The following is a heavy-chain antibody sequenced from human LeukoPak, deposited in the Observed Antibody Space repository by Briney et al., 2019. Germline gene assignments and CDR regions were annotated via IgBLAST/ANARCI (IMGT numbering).Heavy chain of an antibody. CDR2: IIPFLGIA. CDR1: GGTFSSYA. D-gene: IGHD6-13*01. J-gene: IGHJ3*02. CDR3: ALTYSSSPTGPAFDI. Sequence: ASVKVSCKASGGTFSSYAISWVRQAPGQGLEWMGRIIPFLGIANYAQKFQGRVTMTRDTSTSTVYMELSSLRSEDTAAYYCALTYSSSPTGPAFDIWGQGTMVTVSS. V-gene: IGHV1-69*04.